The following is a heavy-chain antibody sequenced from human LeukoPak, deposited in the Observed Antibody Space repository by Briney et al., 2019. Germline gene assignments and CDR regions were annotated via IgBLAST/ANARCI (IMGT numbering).Heavy chain of an antibody. Sequence: NPSETLSLTCTVSGGSISSGSYYWSWIRQPAGKGLEWIGYIYYSGSTNYNPSLKSRVTISVDTSKNQFSLKLSSVTAADTAVYYCARHPSYYDRIDYWGQGTLVTVSS. V-gene: IGHV4-61*10. CDR2: IYYSGST. D-gene: IGHD3-22*01. CDR1: GGSISSGSYY. CDR3: ARHPSYYDRIDY. J-gene: IGHJ4*02.